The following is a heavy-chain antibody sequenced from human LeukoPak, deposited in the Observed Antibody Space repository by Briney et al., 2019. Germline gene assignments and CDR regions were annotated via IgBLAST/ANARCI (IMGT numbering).Heavy chain of an antibody. CDR1: GFTLSTDS. J-gene: IGHJ4*02. CDR3: VRDNPRCCGVVPVNIDDF. Sequence: PGGSLRLSCAASGFTLSTDSMNWVRQDPGKGLEWISYISYDSAIKYYADSVRGRFTISRDNAKNSLSLQMHSLRAEDTAVYYCVRDNPRCCGVVPVNIDDFWGQGTLVTVSS. D-gene: IGHD2-15*01. V-gene: IGHV3-48*01. CDR2: ISYDSAIK.